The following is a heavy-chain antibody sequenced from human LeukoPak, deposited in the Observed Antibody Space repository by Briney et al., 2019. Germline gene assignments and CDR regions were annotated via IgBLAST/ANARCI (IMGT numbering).Heavy chain of an antibody. CDR2: IHSGGGST. V-gene: IGHV3-53*01. CDR3: ARSPPRYDTRFFDY. D-gene: IGHD3-22*01. CDR1: GFTFSDYY. J-gene: IGHJ4*02. Sequence: PGGSLRLSCAASGFTFSDYYMSWIRQAPGRGLKWVSVIHSGGGSTFYADSVEGRFTISRDNSKNTLYLQMNSLRAEDTAVYYCARSPPRYDTRFFDYWGQGILVAVSS.